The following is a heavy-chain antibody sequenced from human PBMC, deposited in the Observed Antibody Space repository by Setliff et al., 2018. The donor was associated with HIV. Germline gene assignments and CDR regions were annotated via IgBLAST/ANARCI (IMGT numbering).Heavy chain of an antibody. V-gene: IGHV4-39*01. J-gene: IGHJ4*02. CDR2: IYYSGST. D-gene: IGHD6-19*01. Sequence: PSETLSLTCAVSGASIIRSPYYWGWIRQSPGKGLEWIGNIYYSGSTHYNPSLKSRVTISVDTSQNHFSLRLNSVTAADTAQYYCARSPLHNRGWSHFGSWGQGILVTVSS. CDR1: GASIIRSPYY. CDR3: ARSPLHNRGWSHFGS.